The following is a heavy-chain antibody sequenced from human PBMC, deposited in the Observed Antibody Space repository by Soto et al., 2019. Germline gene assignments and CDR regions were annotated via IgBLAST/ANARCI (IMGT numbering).Heavy chain of an antibody. CDR3: ARTRSFTLGFYYDGMDV. D-gene: IGHD6-6*01. J-gene: IGHJ6*02. V-gene: IGHV5-51*01. CDR1: GYSFASYW. Sequence: ISCQGSGYSFASYWIGWVRQMSGKDLEWMGIIYPGDSDTRYSPSFQGQVTISADKSLRTAYLQWTSLKASDTALYYCARTRSFTLGFYYDGMDVWGQGTTVTVS. CDR2: IYPGDSDT.